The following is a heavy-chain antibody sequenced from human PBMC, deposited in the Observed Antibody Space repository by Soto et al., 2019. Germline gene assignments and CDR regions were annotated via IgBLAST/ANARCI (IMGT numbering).Heavy chain of an antibody. CDR3: ARDFTTPRYGVDX. D-gene: IGHD3-16*02. J-gene: IGHJ6*02. Sequence: ASVKVSCKASGYTFTGAYIHWVRQAPGQGLEWMGCINPNSGGTEFAQKFQGSVTVTRETSITTVYMEMNRLRSEDTGVYYCARDFTTPRYGVDXWGQGTAVTVS. V-gene: IGHV1-2*02. CDR2: INPNSGGT. CDR1: GYTFTGAY.